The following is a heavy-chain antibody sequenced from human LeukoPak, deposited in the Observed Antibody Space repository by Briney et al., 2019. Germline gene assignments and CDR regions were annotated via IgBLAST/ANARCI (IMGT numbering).Heavy chain of an antibody. Sequence: EASVKVSCKASEYTFTGYYIHWVRQAPGQGLEWMGWINPNSGDTHCAQKFQGRVTMTRDTSISTAYMELSRLRSDDAAVYYCARGGNLGDCSSTSCYIRFPNDYWGQGTLVTVSS. CDR1: EYTFTGYY. CDR2: INPNSGDT. D-gene: IGHD2-2*02. V-gene: IGHV1-2*02. CDR3: ARGGNLGDCSSTSCYIRFPNDY. J-gene: IGHJ4*02.